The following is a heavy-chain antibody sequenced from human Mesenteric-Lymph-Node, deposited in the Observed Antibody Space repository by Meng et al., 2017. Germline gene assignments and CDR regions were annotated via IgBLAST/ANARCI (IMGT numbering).Heavy chain of an antibody. V-gene: IGHV3-30*19. D-gene: IGHD3-9*01. CDR1: GFTFSSYG. J-gene: IGHJ4*02. Sequence: GESLKISCAASGFTFSSYGMHWVRQAPGKGLEWVAVISYDGSNKYYADSVKGRFTISRDNSKNTLYLQMNSLRAEDTAVYYCARGFRLRYFDWLSDVGDYWGQGTLVTVSS. CDR3: ARGFRLRYFDWLSDVGDY. CDR2: ISYDGSNK.